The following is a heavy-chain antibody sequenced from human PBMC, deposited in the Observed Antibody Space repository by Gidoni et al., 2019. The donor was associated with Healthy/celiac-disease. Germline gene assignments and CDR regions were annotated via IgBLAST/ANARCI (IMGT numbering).Heavy chain of an antibody. J-gene: IGHJ4*02. D-gene: IGHD5-12*01. Sequence: QVQLQESGPGLAKPSGTLSLTCAVSGGSISRSNWWSWVRQPPGKGLEWIGEIYHSGSTNYNPSLKSRVTISVDKSKNQFSLKLSSVTAADTAVYYCARVGAGRDGYNRVDYWGQGTLVTVSS. CDR3: ARVGAGRDGYNRVDY. CDR1: GGSISRSNW. V-gene: IGHV4-4*02. CDR2: IYHSGST.